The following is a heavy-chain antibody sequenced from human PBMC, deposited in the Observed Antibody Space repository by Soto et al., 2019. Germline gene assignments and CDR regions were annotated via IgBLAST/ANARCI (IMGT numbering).Heavy chain of an antibody. CDR3: ASQTGYSSSWYNYYYYYGMDV. CDR1: GFTVSSNY. D-gene: IGHD6-13*01. V-gene: IGHV3-53*01. J-gene: IGHJ6*02. Sequence: GGSLRLSCAASGFTVSSNYMSWVRQAPGKGLEWVSVIYSGGSTYYADSVKGRFTISRDNSKNTLYLQMNSLRAEDTAVYYCASQTGYSSSWYNYYYYYGMDVWGQGTTVTVSS. CDR2: IYSGGST.